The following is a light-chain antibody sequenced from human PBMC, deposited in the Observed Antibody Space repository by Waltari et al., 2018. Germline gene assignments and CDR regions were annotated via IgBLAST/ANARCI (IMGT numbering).Light chain of an antibody. Sequence: DIQITQSPSTLSASVGDRVTITCRASHSIVSWVAWYQQKPGKAPRVVMYKASRLESGVPSRFSGSESGTEFTLTITSLQPDDFATYYCQQYNSYSMWTFGQGTKVEVK. CDR3: QQYNSYSMWT. CDR1: HSIVSW. J-gene: IGKJ1*01. V-gene: IGKV1-5*03. CDR2: KAS.